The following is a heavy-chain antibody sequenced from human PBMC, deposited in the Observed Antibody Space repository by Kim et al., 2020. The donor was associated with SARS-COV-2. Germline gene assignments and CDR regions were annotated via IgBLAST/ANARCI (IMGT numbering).Heavy chain of an antibody. J-gene: IGHJ6*02. D-gene: IGHD3-22*01. V-gene: IGHV4-34*01. CDR1: GGSFSGYY. CDR2: INHSGST. Sequence: SETLSLTCAVYGGSFSGYYWSWIRQPPGKGLEWIGEINHSGSTNYNPSLKSRVTISVDTSKNQFSLKLSSVTAADTAVYYCARDRLITMIVVVPLPRMDVWGQGTTVTVSS. CDR3: ARDRLITMIVVVPLPRMDV.